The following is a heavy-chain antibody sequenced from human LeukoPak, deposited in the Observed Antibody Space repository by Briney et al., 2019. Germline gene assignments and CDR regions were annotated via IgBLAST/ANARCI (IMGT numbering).Heavy chain of an antibody. CDR1: GYTFTGYY. CDR2: INPNSGGT. J-gene: IGHJ5*02. V-gene: IGHV1-2*02. CDR3: ARDIVMVTYWFDP. D-gene: IGHD5-18*01. Sequence: GASAKVSCKASGYTFTGYYMHWVRQAPGQGLEWMGWINPNSGGTNYEQKFQGRVTMTRDTSISTAYMELSRLRSDDTAVYYCARDIVMVTYWFDPWGQGTPVTVSS.